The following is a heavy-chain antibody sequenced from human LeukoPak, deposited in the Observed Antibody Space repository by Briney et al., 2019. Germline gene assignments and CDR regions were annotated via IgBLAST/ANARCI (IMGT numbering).Heavy chain of an antibody. CDR3: ARDVDYYDSSGYYQRYFDY. J-gene: IGHJ4*02. Sequence: GGTLRLSCAASELTFSIYRHNWVREAPGEGLGEVSSISSISSYIYYADSVKGRFTISRDNAKNSLYLQMNSLRAEDTAVYYCARDVDYYDSSGYYQRYFDYWGQGTLVTVSS. CDR1: ELTFSIYR. V-gene: IGHV3-21*01. D-gene: IGHD3-22*01. CDR2: ISSISSYI.